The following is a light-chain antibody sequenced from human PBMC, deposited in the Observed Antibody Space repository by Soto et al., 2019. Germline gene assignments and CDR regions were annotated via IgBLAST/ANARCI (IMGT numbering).Light chain of an antibody. CDR1: QSIATY. V-gene: IGKV1-39*01. CDR3: QQSYRTPFT. Sequence: DIQMTQSPSSLSASVGDRVTITCRASQSIATYLNWYQQKPGKAPKLLIYAASSLQSGVPSRFSGSGSGTDFTLTISSLQPEDFASYHCQQSYRTPFTFGGGTKVEIK. CDR2: AAS. J-gene: IGKJ4*01.